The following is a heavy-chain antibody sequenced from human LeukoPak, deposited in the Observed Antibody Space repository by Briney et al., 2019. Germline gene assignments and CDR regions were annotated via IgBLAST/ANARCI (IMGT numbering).Heavy chain of an antibody. CDR3: ASYYYDSSAYYGPFDY. Sequence: SETLSLTCTVSGGSISSSSYYWGWIRQPPGKGLEWIGSIYYSGSTYYSPSLKSRVTVSVDTSKNQFSLKLSSVTAADTAVYYCASYYYDSSAYYGPFDYWGQGTLVTVSS. J-gene: IGHJ4*02. CDR2: IYYSGST. V-gene: IGHV4-39*01. D-gene: IGHD3-22*01. CDR1: GGSISSSSYY.